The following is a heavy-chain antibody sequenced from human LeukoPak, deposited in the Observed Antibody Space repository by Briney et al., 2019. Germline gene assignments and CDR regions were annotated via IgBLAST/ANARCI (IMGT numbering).Heavy chain of an antibody. CDR3: ARGDIAAFNFDY. V-gene: IGHV4-30-2*01. J-gene: IGHJ4*02. Sequence: PSQTLPLTCAVSGGSISSGGYSWSWIRQPPGKGLEWIGYNYHSGSTYYNPSLKSRVTISVDRSKNQFSLKLSSVTAADTAVYYCARGDIAAFNFDYWGQGTLVTVSS. CDR2: NYHSGST. D-gene: IGHD6-6*01. CDR1: GGSISSGGYS.